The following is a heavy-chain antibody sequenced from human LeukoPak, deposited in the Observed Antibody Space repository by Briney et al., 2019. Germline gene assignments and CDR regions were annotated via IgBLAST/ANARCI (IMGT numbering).Heavy chain of an antibody. J-gene: IGHJ3*02. CDR2: IYYSGST. D-gene: IGHD3-10*01. CDR3: ARSWAGFDAFDI. CDR1: GGSISSYY. Sequence: SETLSLTCTVSGGSISSYYWSWIRQPPGKGLEWIGYIYYSGSTNYNPSLKSRVTISVDTSKNQFSLKLSSVTAADTAVYYCARSWAGFDAFDIWGQGTMVTVSS. V-gene: IGHV4-59*08.